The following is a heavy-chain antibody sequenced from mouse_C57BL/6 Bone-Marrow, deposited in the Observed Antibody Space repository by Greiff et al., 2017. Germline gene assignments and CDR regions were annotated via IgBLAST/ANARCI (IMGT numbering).Heavy chain of an antibody. CDR2: ISDGGSYT. CDR3: ARYFYDGYYVYAMDY. CDR1: GFTFSSYA. Sequence: EVKLMESGGGLVKPGGSLKLSCAASGFTFSSYAMSWVRQTPEKRLEWVATISDGGSYTYYPDNVKGRFTISRDNAKNNLYLQMSHLKSEDTAMYYCARYFYDGYYVYAMDYWGQGTSVTVSS. D-gene: IGHD2-3*01. J-gene: IGHJ4*01. V-gene: IGHV5-4*03.